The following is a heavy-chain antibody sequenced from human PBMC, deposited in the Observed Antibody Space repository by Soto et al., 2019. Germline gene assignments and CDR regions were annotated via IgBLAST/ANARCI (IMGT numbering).Heavy chain of an antibody. Sequence: GGSLRLSCAASGFTFSSYWMSWVRQAPGKGLEWVANIKQDGSEKYYVDSGKGRFTISRDNAKNSLYLQMNSLRAEDTSMYYCARSEQLDAFDIWGQGTMVTVSS. V-gene: IGHV3-7*03. CDR3: ARSEQLDAFDI. D-gene: IGHD6-6*01. CDR1: GFTFSSYW. CDR2: IKQDGSEK. J-gene: IGHJ3*02.